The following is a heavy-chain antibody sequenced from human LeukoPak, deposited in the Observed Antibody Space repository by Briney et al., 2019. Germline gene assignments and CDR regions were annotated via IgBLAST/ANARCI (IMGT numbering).Heavy chain of an antibody. CDR2: INPSAGST. J-gene: IGHJ4*02. CDR1: GYTFTSYY. Sequence: AAVTVSCKASGYTFTSYYMHWVRQPPGQGREWMGIINPSAGSTSYAQKFQGRVTMTRDTSTSTGYMELSSLRSEDTAVYYCARGGLQLLAPLDYCGQRALFSASS. V-gene: IGHV1-46*01. CDR3: ARGGLQLLAPLDY. D-gene: IGHD5-18*01.